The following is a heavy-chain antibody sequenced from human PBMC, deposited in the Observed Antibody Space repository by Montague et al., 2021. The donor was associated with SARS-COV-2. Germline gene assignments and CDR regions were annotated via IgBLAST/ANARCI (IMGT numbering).Heavy chain of an antibody. D-gene: IGHD2-2*01. CDR3: TREGYQVLWSDYYYYGMDV. V-gene: IGHV4-34*01. CDR1: GGSFSGYY. Sequence: SETLSLTCAVYGGSFSGYYWGWIRQRQAKGLEWIGEINHSGSTNYNPSLKSRVTISVDTSKNQFSLKLSSVTAADTAVYYCTREGYQVLWSDYYYYGMDVWGQGTTVTVSS. J-gene: IGHJ6*02. CDR2: INHSGST.